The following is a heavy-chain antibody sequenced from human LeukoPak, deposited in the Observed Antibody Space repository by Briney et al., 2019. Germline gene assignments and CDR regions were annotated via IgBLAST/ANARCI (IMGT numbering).Heavy chain of an antibody. CDR2: ISGTGRST. Sequence: GGSLRLPCAASGFPFTTYAMSWGRQTPRKGPEWVSAISGTGRSTYYADSVKGRFTISRDNSKNTLYLQMNSLRAEDTALYYCAKDSVHYYDSTGFSFDYWGQGTLVTVSS. CDR3: AKDSVHYYDSTGFSFDY. CDR1: GFPFTTYA. V-gene: IGHV3-23*01. J-gene: IGHJ4*02. D-gene: IGHD3-22*01.